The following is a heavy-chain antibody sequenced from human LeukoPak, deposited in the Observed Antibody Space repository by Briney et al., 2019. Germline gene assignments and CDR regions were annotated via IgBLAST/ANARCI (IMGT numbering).Heavy chain of an antibody. CDR1: GYTFTSYG. V-gene: IGHV1-18*01. CDR2: ISAYNGNT. CDR3: ARDRGLEYYYDSSGYADAFDI. J-gene: IGHJ3*02. Sequence: GSSVTVACKASGYTFTSYGISWVRQAPGQGLEWVGWISAYNGNTNYAQKLQGRVTMTTDTSTSTAYMELRSLRSDDAAVYYCARDRGLEYYYDSSGYADAFDIWGQGTMVTVSS. D-gene: IGHD3-22*01.